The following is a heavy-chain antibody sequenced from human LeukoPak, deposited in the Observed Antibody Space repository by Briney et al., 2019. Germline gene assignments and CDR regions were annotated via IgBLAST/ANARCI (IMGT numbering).Heavy chain of an antibody. CDR1: GGSISSGSYY. V-gene: IGHV4-39*01. CDR3: ARHEFSVIAVAGLIDY. J-gene: IGHJ4*02. CDR2: IYYSGST. Sequence: SETLSLTCTVSGGSISSGSYYWGWIRQPPGKGLEWIGSIYYSGSTYYNPSLKSRVTISVDTSKNQFSLKLSSVTAADTAVYYCARHEFSVIAVAGLIDYWGQGTLVTVSS. D-gene: IGHD6-19*01.